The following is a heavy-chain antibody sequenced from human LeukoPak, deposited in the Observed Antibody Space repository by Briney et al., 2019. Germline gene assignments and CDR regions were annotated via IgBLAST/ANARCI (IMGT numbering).Heavy chain of an antibody. J-gene: IGHJ4*02. Sequence: NPGGSLRLSCAASGFTFSSYSMNWVRQAPGKGLEWVSSISSSSSYIYYADSVKGRFTISRDNAKNSLYLQMNSLRAEDTAVYYCARDQKWLVSTFDYWGQGTLVTVSS. CDR2: ISSSSSYI. CDR1: GFTFSSYS. CDR3: ARDQKWLVSTFDY. D-gene: IGHD6-19*01. V-gene: IGHV3-21*01.